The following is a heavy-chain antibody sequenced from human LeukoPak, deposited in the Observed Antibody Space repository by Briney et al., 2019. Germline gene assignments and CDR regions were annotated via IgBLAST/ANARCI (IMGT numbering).Heavy chain of an antibody. V-gene: IGHV3-7*01. CDR2: IKQDGSEK. CDR3: ASDGYYYDLEV. CDR1: GFTFSTYS. D-gene: IGHD3-22*01. Sequence: GGSLRLSCAASGFTFSTYSMNWVRKAPGKGLEWVANIKQDGSEKYYVDSVKGRFTISRDNAKNSLSLQMNSLRAEDTAVYYCASDGYYYDLEVWGQGTMVTVT. J-gene: IGHJ3*01.